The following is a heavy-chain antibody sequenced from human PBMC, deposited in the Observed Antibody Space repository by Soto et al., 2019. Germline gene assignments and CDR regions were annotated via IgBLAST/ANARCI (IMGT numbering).Heavy chain of an antibody. Sequence: VASVKVSCKASGYTFTSYGISWVRQAPGQGLEWMGRISAYNGNTNYAQKLQGRVTMTTDTSTSTAYMELRSLRSDDTAVYYCARAIRISYYYDSSGYYGVDYWGQGTLVTVSS. D-gene: IGHD3-22*01. CDR2: ISAYNGNT. V-gene: IGHV1-18*04. J-gene: IGHJ4*02. CDR3: ARAIRISYYYDSSGYYGVDY. CDR1: GYTFTSYG.